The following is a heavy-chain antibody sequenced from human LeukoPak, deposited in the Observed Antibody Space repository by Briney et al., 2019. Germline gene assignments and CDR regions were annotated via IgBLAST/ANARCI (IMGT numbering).Heavy chain of an antibody. CDR3: ASHNDGYNYAFDV. V-gene: IGHV4-61*02. CDR1: GGSISSGSYY. Sequence: PSQTLSLTCIVSGGSISSGSYYWSWIRQPAGKGLEWIGRIYTSGSTNYNPSLKSRVTISVDTSKNQFSLKLSSVTAADTAVYYCASHNDGYNYAFDVLGQGTMVTVSS. CDR2: IYTSGST. D-gene: IGHD5-24*01. J-gene: IGHJ3*01.